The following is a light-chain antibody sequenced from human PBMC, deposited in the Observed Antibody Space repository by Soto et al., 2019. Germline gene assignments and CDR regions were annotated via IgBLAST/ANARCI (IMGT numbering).Light chain of an antibody. CDR1: SRDVGGYNS. Sequence: QSVLTQPASVSGSPGLSIAISCTGTSRDVGGYNSGSWYQQQPGKVPKLMIYDVSNRPSGVSNRFSGSKSGNTASLTISGLQAEDEGDYYCSSYTTGGSYVFGTGTKLTGL. J-gene: IGLJ1*01. CDR2: DVS. CDR3: SSYTTGGSYV. V-gene: IGLV2-14*01.